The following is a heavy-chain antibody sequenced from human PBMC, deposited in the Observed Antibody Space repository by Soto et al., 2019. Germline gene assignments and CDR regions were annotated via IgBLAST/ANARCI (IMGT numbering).Heavy chain of an antibody. D-gene: IGHD4-17*01. CDR3: ARKPTVSRAFDI. V-gene: IGHV1-69*13. CDR1: GGTFSSYA. Sequence: GASVKVCCKASGGTFSSYAISWVRQAPGQGLEWMGGIIPILGTANYAQKFQGRVTITADESTSTAYMELSSVTAADTAVYYCARKPTVSRAFDIWGQGTMVTVSS. CDR2: IIPILGTA. J-gene: IGHJ3*02.